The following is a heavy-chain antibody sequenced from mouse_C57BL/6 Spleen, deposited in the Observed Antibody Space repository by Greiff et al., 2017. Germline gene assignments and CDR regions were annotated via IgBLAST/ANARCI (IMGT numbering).Heavy chain of an antibody. J-gene: IGHJ1*03. CDR3: TRDDYDEYFDV. D-gene: IGHD2-4*01. V-gene: IGHV1-15*01. CDR1: GYTFTDYE. Sequence: QVQLQQSGAELVRPGASVTLSCKASGYTFTDYEMHWVKQTPVHGLEWIGAIDPETGGTAYNQKFKGKAILTADKSSSTAYMELRSLTSEDSAVDYCTRDDYDEYFDVWGTGTTVTVSS. CDR2: IDPETGGT.